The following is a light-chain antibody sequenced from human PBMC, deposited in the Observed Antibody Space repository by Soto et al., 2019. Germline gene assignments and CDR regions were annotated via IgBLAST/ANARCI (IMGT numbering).Light chain of an antibody. CDR2: ATT. J-gene: IGKJ3*01. Sequence: DIQMTQSPFSLSSCVGDRFTITCRASQTPRTFLNWYQQKPGKAPKLLIYATTTLQSGVPSRFSGRDSGADFTLTINNLQPEDFATYYCQQPPYTFGPGTKVDIK. CDR1: QTPRTF. CDR3: QQPPYT. V-gene: IGKV1-39*01.